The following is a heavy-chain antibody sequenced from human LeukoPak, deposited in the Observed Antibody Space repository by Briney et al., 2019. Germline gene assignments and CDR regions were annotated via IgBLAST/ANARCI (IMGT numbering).Heavy chain of an antibody. D-gene: IGHD3-3*01. CDR1: GGSITSTSYY. Sequence: PSETLSLTCTVSGGSITSTSYYWGWIRQPPGKGLEWIGSIYYSGSTYYDPSLKSGVTISVGTSKNQFSLKLSSVTAADTAVYYCARQTRGSDGSGYYKTYFDYWGQGTLVTVSS. CDR2: IYYSGST. J-gene: IGHJ4*02. V-gene: IGHV4-39*01. CDR3: ARQTRGSDGSGYYKTYFDY.